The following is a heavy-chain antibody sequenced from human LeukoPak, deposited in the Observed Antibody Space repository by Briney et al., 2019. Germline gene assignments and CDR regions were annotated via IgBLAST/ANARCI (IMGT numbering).Heavy chain of an antibody. CDR3: AKDRSGSYSQGLDY. J-gene: IGHJ4*02. CDR2: IRYDGSNK. D-gene: IGHD1-26*01. Sequence: GGSLRLSCAASGFTFSTYGMHWVRQAPGKGLEWVAFIRYDGSNKYYADSVKGRFTISRDNSKNTLYLQMNSLRAEDTAVFYCAKDRSGSYSQGLDYWGQGTLVTVSS. CDR1: GFTFSTYG. V-gene: IGHV3-30*02.